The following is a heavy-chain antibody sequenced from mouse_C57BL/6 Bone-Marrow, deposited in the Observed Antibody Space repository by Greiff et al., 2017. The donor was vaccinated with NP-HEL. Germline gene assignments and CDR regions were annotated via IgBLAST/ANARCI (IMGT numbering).Heavy chain of an antibody. V-gene: IGHV3-6*01. CDR2: ISYDGSN. CDR1: GYSITSGYY. CDR3: ARRLYYEDY. D-gene: IGHD2-4*01. Sequence: ESGPGLVKPSQSLSLTCSVTGYSITSGYYWNWIRQFPGNKLEWMGYISYDGSNNYNPSLKNRISITRDTSKNQFFLKLNSVTTEDTATYYCARRLYYEDYWGQGTTLTVSS. J-gene: IGHJ2*01.